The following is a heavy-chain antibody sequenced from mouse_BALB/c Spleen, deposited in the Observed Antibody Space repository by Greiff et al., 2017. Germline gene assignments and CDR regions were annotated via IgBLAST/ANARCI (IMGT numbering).Heavy chain of an antibody. CDR2: IRNKANGYTT. CDR3: ARDNDYGSSYDY. J-gene: IGHJ2*01. V-gene: IGHV7-3*02. D-gene: IGHD1-1*01. CDR1: GFTFTDYY. Sequence: EVHLVESGGGLVQPGGSLRLSCATSGFTFTDYYMSWVRQPPGKALEWLGFIRNKANGYTTEYSASVKGRFTISRDNSQSILYLQMNTLRAEDSATYYCARDNDYGSSYDYWGQGITLTVSS.